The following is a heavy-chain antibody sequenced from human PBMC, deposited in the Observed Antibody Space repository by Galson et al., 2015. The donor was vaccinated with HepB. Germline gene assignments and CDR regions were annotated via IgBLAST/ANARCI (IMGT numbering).Heavy chain of an antibody. V-gene: IGHV1-18*04. D-gene: IGHD6-13*01. CDR1: GYTFTSYG. J-gene: IGHJ6*02. CDR3: ARVGAAGLNYYGMDV. CDR2: ISAYNGNT. Sequence: SVKVSCKASGYTFTSYGISWVRQAPGQGLEWMGWISAYNGNTNYAQKLQGRVTMTTDTSTSTAYMELRSLRSDDTAVYYCARVGAAGLNYYGMDVWGQGTTVTVSS.